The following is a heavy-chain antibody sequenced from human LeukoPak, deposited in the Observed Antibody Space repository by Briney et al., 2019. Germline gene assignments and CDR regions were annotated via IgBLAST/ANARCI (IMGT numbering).Heavy chain of an antibody. CDR2: IIPIFGTA. D-gene: IGHD2-15*01. CDR3: AMLGYCSGGSCYYFDY. V-gene: IGHV1-69*06. CDR1: GGTFSSYA. J-gene: IGHJ4*02. Sequence: ASVKVSCKASGGTFSSYAISWVRQAPGQGLEWMGRIIPIFGTANYAQKFQGRVTVTADKSTSTAYMELSSLRSEDTAVYYCAMLGYCSGGSCYYFDYWGRGTLVTVSS.